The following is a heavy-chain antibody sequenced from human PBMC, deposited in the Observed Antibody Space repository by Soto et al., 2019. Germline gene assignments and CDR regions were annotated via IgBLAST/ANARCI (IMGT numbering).Heavy chain of an antibody. J-gene: IGHJ6*02. Sequence: QVQLVQSGAEVMQPGSSVRVYCKASGGTFSSYAISWVRQAPGQGLEWRGGIIPIFCTADYAQKVQGRGTITADESTTTAYMELSSLRSEDTAVYFCARDKVRVRLRRNYYNSIAVWGQAATVSASS. CDR2: IIPIFCTA. CDR3: ARDKVRVRLRRNYYNSIAV. D-gene: IGHD5-12*01. CDR1: GGTFSSYA. V-gene: IGHV1-69*12.